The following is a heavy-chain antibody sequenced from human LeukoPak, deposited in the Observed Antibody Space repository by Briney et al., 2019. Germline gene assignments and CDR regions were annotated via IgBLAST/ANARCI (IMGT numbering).Heavy chain of an antibody. D-gene: IGHD6-19*01. CDR3: AKNRYSSGWYYFDY. CDR2: TSGSGSST. Sequence: GGSLRLSCAASGFTFSGYAMSWVRQAPGKGLEWVSGTSGSGSSTYYADSVKGRFTISRDSSKNTLYLQMNSLRAEDTAVYYCAKNRYSSGWYYFDYWGQGTLVTVSS. J-gene: IGHJ4*02. CDR1: GFTFSGYA. V-gene: IGHV3-23*01.